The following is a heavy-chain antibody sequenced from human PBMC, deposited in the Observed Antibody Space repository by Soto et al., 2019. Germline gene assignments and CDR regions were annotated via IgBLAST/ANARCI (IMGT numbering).Heavy chain of an antibody. Sequence: ASVKVSCKASGYTFTSYYMHWVRQAPGQGLEWMGITNPSGGSTSYAQKFQGRVTMTRDTSTSTVYMELSSLRSEDTAVFYCARGGSWYGSWFDPWGQGTLVTVSS. V-gene: IGHV1-46*01. CDR1: GYTFTSYY. J-gene: IGHJ5*02. CDR3: ARGGSWYGSWFDP. D-gene: IGHD6-13*01. CDR2: TNPSGGST.